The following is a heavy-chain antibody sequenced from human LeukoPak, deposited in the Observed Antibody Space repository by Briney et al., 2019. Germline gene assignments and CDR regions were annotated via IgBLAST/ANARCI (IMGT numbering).Heavy chain of an antibody. CDR1: GFTFSSYA. V-gene: IGHV3-30-3*01. D-gene: IGHD2-8*02. Sequence: GRSLRLSCAALGFTFSSYAMHWVRQAPGKGLEWVAVISYDGSNKYYADSVKGRFTISRDNSKNTLYLQTNSLRAEDTAVYYCARGATGGYYYYYGMDVWGQGTTVTVSS. CDR2: ISYDGSNK. J-gene: IGHJ6*02. CDR3: ARGATGGYYYYYGMDV.